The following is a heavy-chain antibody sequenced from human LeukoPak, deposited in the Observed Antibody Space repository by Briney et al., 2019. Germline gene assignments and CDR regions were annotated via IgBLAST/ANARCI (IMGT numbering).Heavy chain of an antibody. CDR1: GFTFSSYA. J-gene: IGHJ4*02. D-gene: IGHD1-26*01. Sequence: GGSLRLSCAASGFTFSSYAMSWVRQAPGKGLEWVSIITGSGSHTYYADSVRGRFTISRDNSKNTQYLEINSLRVEDSAVYYCAKALVGAISGDYWGLGTLVTVSS. CDR3: AKALVGAISGDY. CDR2: ITGSGSHT. V-gene: IGHV3-23*01.